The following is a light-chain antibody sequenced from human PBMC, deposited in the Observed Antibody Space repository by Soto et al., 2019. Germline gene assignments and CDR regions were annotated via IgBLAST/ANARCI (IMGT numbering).Light chain of an antibody. CDR3: QQLNSYPLT. Sequence: DIQLTQSPSFLSASVGDRVTITCRASQGMSSYLAWYQQKPGKAPKLLIYAASTLQSGVPSRFSGSGSATEFTLTISSLQPEDVATYYCQQLNSYPLTFGGGTKVEIK. V-gene: IGKV1-9*01. J-gene: IGKJ4*01. CDR1: QGMSSY. CDR2: AAS.